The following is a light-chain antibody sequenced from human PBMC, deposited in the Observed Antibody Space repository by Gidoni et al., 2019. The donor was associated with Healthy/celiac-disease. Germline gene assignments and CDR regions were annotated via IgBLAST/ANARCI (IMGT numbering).Light chain of an antibody. CDR3: QQYNSYSPFRRT. Sequence: DIQMTQSPSTLSASVGDRVTITCRASQSISSWLAWYQQKPGKAPKLLIYDASSLESGVPSRFSGSGSGTEFTLTISSLQPDDFATYYCQQYNSYSPFRRTFXQXTKVEIK. CDR2: DAS. J-gene: IGKJ1*01. V-gene: IGKV1-5*01. CDR1: QSISSW.